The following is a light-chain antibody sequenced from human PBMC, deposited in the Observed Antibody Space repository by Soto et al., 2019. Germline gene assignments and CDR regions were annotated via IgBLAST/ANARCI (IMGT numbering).Light chain of an antibody. V-gene: IGKV3-20*01. CDR2: DAS. J-gene: IGKJ5*01. CDR3: QQYGSSST. Sequence: EIVLTQSPAALSVSPGERVTLSCRASQSVRSHLAWYRQRPGQVPRLLIYDASNRATGIPARFSGSGSGTDFTLTISRLEPEDFAVYYCQQYGSSSTFGQGTRLEIK. CDR1: QSVRSH.